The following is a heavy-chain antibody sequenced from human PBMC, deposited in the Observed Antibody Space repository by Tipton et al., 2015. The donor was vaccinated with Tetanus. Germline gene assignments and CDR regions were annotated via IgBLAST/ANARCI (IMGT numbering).Heavy chain of an antibody. CDR1: GGSISSYY. Sequence: TLSLTCTVSGGSISSYYWSWIRQPPGKGLEWIGEINHSGSTNYNPSLKSRVTISVDTSKNQFSLKLSSVTAADTAVYYCARDHYYDSSSWFDPWGQGTLVTVSS. V-gene: IGHV4-59*01. J-gene: IGHJ5*02. CDR3: ARDHYYDSSSWFDP. D-gene: IGHD3-22*01. CDR2: INHSGST.